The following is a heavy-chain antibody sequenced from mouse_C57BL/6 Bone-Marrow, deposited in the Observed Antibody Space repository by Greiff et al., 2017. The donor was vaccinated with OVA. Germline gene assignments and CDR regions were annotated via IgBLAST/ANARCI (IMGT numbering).Heavy chain of an antibody. CDR3: ARDDDDAWLAY. Sequence: QVQLPQSGPELVKPGASVKLSCKASGYTFTSYDINWVKQRPGQGLEWIGWIYPRDGSTKYNEKFKGKATLTVDTSSSTAYMELHSLTSEDSAVYFCARDDDDAWLAYWGQGTLVTVSA. J-gene: IGHJ3*01. D-gene: IGHD2-4*01. V-gene: IGHV1-85*01. CDR1: GYTFTSYD. CDR2: IYPRDGST.